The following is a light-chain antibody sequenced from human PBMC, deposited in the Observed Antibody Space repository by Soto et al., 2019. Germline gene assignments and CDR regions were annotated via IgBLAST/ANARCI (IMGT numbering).Light chain of an antibody. CDR2: DTS. CDR3: QQYGTSEII. J-gene: IGKJ5*01. CDR1: QTLSNSF. Sequence: EIVLTQSPGTLSLSPVERATLSCMASQTLSNSFIAWYQQKPGQAPRLLIYDTSSRATGVPDRYSASGSGTDFTLTISRLEPEDFAVFFCQQYGTSEIIFGQGTRLDI. V-gene: IGKV3-20*01.